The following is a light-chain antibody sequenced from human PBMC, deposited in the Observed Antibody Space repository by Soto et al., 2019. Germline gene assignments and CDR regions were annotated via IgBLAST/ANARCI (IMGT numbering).Light chain of an antibody. CDR1: SSNIGSNS. Sequence: QSVLTQPPSASGTPGQRVTISCSGSSSNIGSNSVYWYHHLPGTAPKLLIYNNDQRPSGVPDRISGSKSGTSASLAVSGLRSGDEADYYCASWDDSLTGRVFGGGTHLTGL. V-gene: IGLV1-47*02. CDR3: ASWDDSLTGRV. J-gene: IGLJ2*01. CDR2: NND.